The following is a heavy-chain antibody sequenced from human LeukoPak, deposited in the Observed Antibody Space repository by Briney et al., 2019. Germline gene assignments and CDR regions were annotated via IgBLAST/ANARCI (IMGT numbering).Heavy chain of an antibody. V-gene: IGHV1-69*05. D-gene: IGHD3-22*01. CDR3: ARAYYDSSGYYLFDY. CDR1: GGTFSSYA. Sequence: ASVKVSCKASGGTFSSYAISWVRQAPGRGLEWMGGIIPIFGTANYAQKFQGRVTITTDESTSTAYMELSSLRSEDTAVYYCARAYYDSSGYYLFDYWGQGTLVTVSS. J-gene: IGHJ4*02. CDR2: IIPIFGTA.